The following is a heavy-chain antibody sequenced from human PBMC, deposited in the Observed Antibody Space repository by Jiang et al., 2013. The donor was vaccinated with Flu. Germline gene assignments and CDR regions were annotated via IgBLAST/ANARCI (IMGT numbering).Heavy chain of an antibody. CDR3: ASNSPAGDY. CDR2: ISSSGGST. Sequence: FSFSQLWHELGPPGVQGRGWSGSSGISSSGGSTYYADSVKGRFTISRDNSKNTLYLQMNSLRADDTAVYYCASNSPAGDYWGQGTLVTVSS. CDR1: FSFSQLW. D-gene: IGHD4-23*01. J-gene: IGHJ4*02. V-gene: IGHV3-23*01.